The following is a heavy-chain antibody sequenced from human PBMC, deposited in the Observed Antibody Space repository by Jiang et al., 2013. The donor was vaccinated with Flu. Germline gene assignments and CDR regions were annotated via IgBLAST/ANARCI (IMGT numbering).Heavy chain of an antibody. CDR3: ARPATKTEWELLRMDAFDI. Sequence: VQLVESGAEVKKPGESLKISCKGSGYSFTGYWIGWVRQMPGKGLEWMGIIYPGDSDTRYSPSFQGQVTISADKSISTAYLQWSSLKASDTAMYYCARPATKTEWELLRMDAFDIWGQGTMVTVSS. D-gene: IGHD1-26*01. CDR1: GYSFTGYW. J-gene: IGHJ3*02. V-gene: IGHV5-51*01. CDR2: IYPGDSDT.